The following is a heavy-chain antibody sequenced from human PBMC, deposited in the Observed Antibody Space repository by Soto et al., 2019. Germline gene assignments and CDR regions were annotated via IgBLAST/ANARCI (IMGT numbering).Heavy chain of an antibody. CDR1: GFTFSSYG. Sequence: QVQLVESGGGVVQPGRSLRLSCAASGFTFSSYGMHWVRQAPGKGLEWVAVISYDGSNKYYADSVKGRFTISRDNSKNTLYLQMNSMRAEDTAVYYCAPWFGAFDYWGQRPLVTVSS. CDR2: ISYDGSNK. CDR3: APWFGAFDY. V-gene: IGHV3-30*03. J-gene: IGHJ4*02. D-gene: IGHD3-10*01.